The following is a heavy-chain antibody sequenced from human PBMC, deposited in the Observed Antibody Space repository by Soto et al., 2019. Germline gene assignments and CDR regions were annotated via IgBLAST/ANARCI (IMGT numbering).Heavy chain of an antibody. V-gene: IGHV1-18*01. CDR1: GYTFTSYG. CDR2: ISAYNGNT. D-gene: IGHD2-21*02. J-gene: IGHJ4*02. Sequence: ASVKVSCKASGYTFTSYGISWVRQAPGQGLEWMGWISAYNGNTNYAQKFQGWVTMTRDTSISTAYMELSRLRSDDTAVYYCARGNGVTAIDYFDYWGQGTLVTVSS. CDR3: ARGNGVTAIDYFDY.